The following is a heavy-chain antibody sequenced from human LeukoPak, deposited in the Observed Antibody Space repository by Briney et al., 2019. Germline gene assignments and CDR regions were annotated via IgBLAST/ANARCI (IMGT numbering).Heavy chain of an antibody. Sequence: SSETLSLTSTVSGGSIGSYYWSWIRQPAGKGLEWIGRIYTSGSTNYNPSLKSRVTMSVDTSKNQFSLKLSSVTAADTAVYYCAQIAAAGTGDDYWGQGTLVTVSS. CDR1: GGSIGSYY. CDR3: AQIAAAGTGDDY. J-gene: IGHJ4*02. D-gene: IGHD6-13*01. CDR2: IYTSGST. V-gene: IGHV4-4*07.